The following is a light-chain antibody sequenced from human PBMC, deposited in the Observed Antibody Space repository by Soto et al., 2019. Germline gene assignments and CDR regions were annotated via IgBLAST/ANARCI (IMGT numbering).Light chain of an antibody. CDR3: QQRDIWPWT. CDR2: DAS. V-gene: IGKV3-11*01. J-gene: IGKJ1*01. CDR1: QSVTNY. Sequence: EIFLTQSPDTLSLSPGERATLSCRASQSVTNYIAWYQQRPGQAPRLLMYDASKRATGIPARFSGSGSGTDFTLTISSLEPEDFAVYYCQQRDIWPWTFGQGTKVDTK.